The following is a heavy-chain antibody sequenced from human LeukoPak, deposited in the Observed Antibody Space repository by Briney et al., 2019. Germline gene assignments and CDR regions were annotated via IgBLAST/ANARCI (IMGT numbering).Heavy chain of an antibody. CDR1: GVSMTGYY. J-gene: IGHJ4*01. D-gene: IGHD3-10*01. V-gene: IGHV4-59*01. CDR2: IYSSGAT. CDR3: ATRPADGSWYGVFDS. Sequence: SETLSLICSVSGVSMTGYYWSWIRQAPGKAPEWIGYIYSSGATNYNPSLNSRVTMSPDASKNQFSLKLTFVTAADTAVYYCATRPADGSWYGVFDSWSRGTLVTVSS.